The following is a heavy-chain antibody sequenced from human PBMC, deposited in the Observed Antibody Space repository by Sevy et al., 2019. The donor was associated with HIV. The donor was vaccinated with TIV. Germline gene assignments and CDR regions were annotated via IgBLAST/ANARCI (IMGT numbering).Heavy chain of an antibody. D-gene: IGHD2-2*01. Sequence: ASVKVSCKASGYTFTSYGISWVRQAPGQRLEWMGWISAHNGNTNSAQKLQGRVTMTTDTSTSTAYMELRSLRSDDTAVYYCARDEKRSCISTSCLSNWFDPWGQGTLVTVSS. CDR1: GYTFTSYG. CDR3: ARDEKRSCISTSCLSNWFDP. J-gene: IGHJ5*02. V-gene: IGHV1-18*01. CDR2: ISAHNGNT.